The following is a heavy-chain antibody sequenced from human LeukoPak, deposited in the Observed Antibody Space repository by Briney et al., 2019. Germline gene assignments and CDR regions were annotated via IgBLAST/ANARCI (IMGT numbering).Heavy chain of an antibody. D-gene: IGHD1-1*01. CDR2: IGGSGGAI. J-gene: IGHJ5*02. Sequence: PGGSLRLSCGASGFTFSRYAMSWVRQAPGKGLQWVSEIGGSGGAIYYADSVKGRFTISRDNSKNTLFLEMNSLRAEDTAVYYCARGATDVTRWFDPWGQGTLVTVSS. V-gene: IGHV3-23*01. CDR3: ARGATDVTRWFDP. CDR1: GFTFSRYA.